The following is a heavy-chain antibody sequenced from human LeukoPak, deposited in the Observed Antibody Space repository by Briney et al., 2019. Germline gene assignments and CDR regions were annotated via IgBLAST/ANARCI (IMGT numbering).Heavy chain of an antibody. V-gene: IGHV4-59*01. J-gene: IGHJ4*02. D-gene: IGHD3-22*01. CDR3: ARGPHYYDSSGYYFGGYY. Sequence: PSETLSLTCTVSGASISNYYWSWIRQPPGKGLEWIGYIYYSGSTNYNPSLKSRVTISVDTSKNQFSLRLSSVTAADTAVYYCARGPHYYDSSGYYFGGYYWGQGTLVTVSS. CDR2: IYYSGST. CDR1: GASISNYY.